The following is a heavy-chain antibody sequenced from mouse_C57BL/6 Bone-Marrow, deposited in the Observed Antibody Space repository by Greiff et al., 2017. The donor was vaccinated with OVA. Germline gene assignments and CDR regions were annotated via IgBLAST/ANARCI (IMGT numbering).Heavy chain of an antibody. D-gene: IGHD2-4*01. Sequence: ESGAELVKPGASVKMSCKASGYTFTTYPIEWMKQNHGKSLEWIGNFHPYNDDTKYNEKFKGKATLTVEKSSSTVYLELSRLTSDDSAVYYCARGYYDYDGGGYYYAMDYWGQGTSVTVSS. CDR3: ARGYYDYDGGGYYYAMDY. CDR1: GYTFTTYP. CDR2: FHPYNDDT. J-gene: IGHJ4*01. V-gene: IGHV1-47*01.